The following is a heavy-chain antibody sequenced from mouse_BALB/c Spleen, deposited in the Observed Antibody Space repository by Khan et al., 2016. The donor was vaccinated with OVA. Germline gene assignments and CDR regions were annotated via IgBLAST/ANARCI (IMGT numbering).Heavy chain of an antibody. V-gene: IGHV5-17*02. Sequence: EVELVESGGGLVQPGGSLKLSCAASGFTFSSFGMHWVRQAPKKGLEWVAYMSSGSSTTYYADTVKGRFTISRDNPKNTLFLQMTSLRSEDTAMYYGARSGGNFHWYMDDWGEGTSVTVSS. CDR1: GFTFSSFG. CDR3: ARSGGNFHWYMDD. D-gene: IGHD2-1*01. J-gene: IGHJ1*01. CDR2: MSSGSSTT.